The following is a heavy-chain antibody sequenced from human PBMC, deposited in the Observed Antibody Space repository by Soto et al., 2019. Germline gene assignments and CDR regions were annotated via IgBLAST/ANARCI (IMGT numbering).Heavy chain of an antibody. V-gene: IGHV4-31*03. Sequence: SETLSLTCTVSGGSISSGGYYWSWIRQHPGKGLEWIGYIYYSGSTYYNPSLKSRVTISVDTSKNQFSLKLSSVTAADTAMYYCARDLNSGSYGNWFDPWGQGTLVTVSS. J-gene: IGHJ5*02. CDR1: GGSISSGGYY. CDR2: IYYSGST. D-gene: IGHD1-26*01. CDR3: ARDLNSGSYGNWFDP.